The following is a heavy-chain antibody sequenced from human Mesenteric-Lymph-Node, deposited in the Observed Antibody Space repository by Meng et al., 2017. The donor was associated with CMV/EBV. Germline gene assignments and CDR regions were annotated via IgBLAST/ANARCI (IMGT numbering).Heavy chain of an antibody. V-gene: IGHV3-30*03. CDR3: ARDRSATGNYFHF. J-gene: IGHJ4*02. CDR1: GFTFSSYG. CDR2: ISYDGNT. D-gene: IGHD1-26*01. Sequence: GGSLRLSCAASGFTFSSYGLHWVRQAPGKGLEWVAVISYDGNTKYADSVRGRFTVSRDTSKNTLFLQMNSLKTADTAIYYCARDRSATGNYFHFWGQGTLVTVSS.